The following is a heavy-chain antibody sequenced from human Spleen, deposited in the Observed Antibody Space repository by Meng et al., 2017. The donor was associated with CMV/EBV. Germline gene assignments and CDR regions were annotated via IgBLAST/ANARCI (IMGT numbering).Heavy chain of an antibody. CDR2: IYKSGST. V-gene: IGHV4-31*03. Sequence: SETLSLTCTVSGASISSGAYYWSWIRQHPGKGPEWIGYIYKSGSTYYNASLKSRVTISRDTSKNQFSLKLSSVTAADTAVYYCARALGIPLYYFDYWGQGNLVTVSS. J-gene: IGHJ4*02. D-gene: IGHD2-21*01. CDR3: ARALGIPLYYFDY. CDR1: GASISSGAYY.